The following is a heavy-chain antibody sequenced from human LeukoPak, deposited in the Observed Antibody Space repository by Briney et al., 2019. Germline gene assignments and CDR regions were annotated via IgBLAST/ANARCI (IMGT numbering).Heavy chain of an antibody. J-gene: IGHJ4*02. CDR3: ATDPTTTKNDGK. CDR1: GYTLTELS. D-gene: IGHD1-1*01. Sequence: GASVKLSCKVSGYTLTELSMHWVRQAPGKGLEWMGGFDPEDGETIYAQKFQGRVTMTEDTSTDTAYMELSSLRSEDTAVYYCATDPTTTKNDGKWGQGTLVTVSS. V-gene: IGHV1-24*01. CDR2: FDPEDGET.